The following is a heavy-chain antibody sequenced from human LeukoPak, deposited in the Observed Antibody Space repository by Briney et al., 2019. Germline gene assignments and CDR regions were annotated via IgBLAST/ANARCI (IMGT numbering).Heavy chain of an antibody. J-gene: IGHJ3*02. Sequence: ASVKDSFMASGYTFTSYYMHWVRQAPGQGLEWMGIINPSGGSTSYAQKFQGRITMTRETSTSTVCMELSSQRSEDTDVYCCAIIDIWGQGTMVTVSS. CDR2: INPSGGST. CDR1: GYTFTSYY. V-gene: IGHV1-46*01. CDR3: AIIDI.